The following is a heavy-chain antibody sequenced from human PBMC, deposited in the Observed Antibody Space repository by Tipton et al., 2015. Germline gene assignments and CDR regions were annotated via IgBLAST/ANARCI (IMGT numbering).Heavy chain of an antibody. Sequence: LRLSCAASGFTFSGYAMSWVRQAPGKGLEWIGYTFSGGSTNYNPSLKSRVTISLDTSKNQFSLNLNSVTAADTAVYYCTKFNCGGDYYSYRGWFDPWGQGTLVTVSS. CDR3: TKFNCGGDYYSYRGWFDP. D-gene: IGHD2-21*02. CDR1: GFTFSGYA. CDR2: TFSGGST. J-gene: IGHJ5*02. V-gene: IGHV4-59*01.